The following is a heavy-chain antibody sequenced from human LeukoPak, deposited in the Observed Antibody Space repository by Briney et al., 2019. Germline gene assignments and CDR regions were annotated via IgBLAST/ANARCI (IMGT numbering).Heavy chain of an antibody. CDR3: ARGTYSSIAALDY. CDR2: IYSGGST. D-gene: IGHD6-13*01. Sequence: PGGSLRLSCAASGFTVSSNYMSWVRQAPGKGLEWVSVIYSGGSTYYADSVKGRFTISRDNSKNTLYLQMNSLRAEDTAVYYCARGTYSSIAALDYWGNGTLVTVSS. V-gene: IGHV3-53*01. CDR1: GFTVSSNY. J-gene: IGHJ4*01.